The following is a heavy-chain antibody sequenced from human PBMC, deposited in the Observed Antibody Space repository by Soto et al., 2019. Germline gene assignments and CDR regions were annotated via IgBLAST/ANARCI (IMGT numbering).Heavy chain of an antibody. D-gene: IGHD7-27*01. J-gene: IGHJ4*02. CDR1: GGSIRSYY. CDR2: VYHTGST. CDR3: ASGLSGDKVDS. Sequence: SETLSLTCTVSGGSIRSYYWSWIRQPPGKGPEWIGYVYHTGSTDYNPSLKGRVTISLDTSKNQFSLNLISVTAADTAVYYCASGLSGDKVDSWGQGTLVTVSS. V-gene: IGHV4-4*08.